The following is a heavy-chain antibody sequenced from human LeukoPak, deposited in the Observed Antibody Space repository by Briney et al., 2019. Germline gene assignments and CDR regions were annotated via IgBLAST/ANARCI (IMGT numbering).Heavy chain of an antibody. D-gene: IGHD6-13*01. CDR2: IYYSGST. CDR3: VRRVAAAGHFDY. Sequence: PSETLSLTCAVYGGSFSGYYWSWIRQPPGKGLEWIGYIYYSGSTNYNPSLKSRVTISVDTSKNQFSLRLSSVTAADTAVYYCVRRVAAAGHFDYWGQGTLVTVSS. CDR1: GGSFSGYY. V-gene: IGHV4-34*01. J-gene: IGHJ4*02.